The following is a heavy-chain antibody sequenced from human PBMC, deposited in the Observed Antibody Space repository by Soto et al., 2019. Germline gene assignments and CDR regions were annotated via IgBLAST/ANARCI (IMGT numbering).Heavy chain of an antibody. CDR3: AGKPEIHPR. CDR1: GGSTSSSDW. D-gene: IGHD5-18*01. J-gene: IGHJ4*02. V-gene: IGHV4-4*02. CDR2: IHRDGVT. Sequence: QVHLQESGPGLVKPSETLSLTCAISGGSTSSSDWWTWFRQPPGEGLEWIGEIHRDGVTNYNSSPKRRLTLSLDHSRNQFTLSLTFVAAAVAAVYVFAGKPEIHPRWGQGNRVPVSS.